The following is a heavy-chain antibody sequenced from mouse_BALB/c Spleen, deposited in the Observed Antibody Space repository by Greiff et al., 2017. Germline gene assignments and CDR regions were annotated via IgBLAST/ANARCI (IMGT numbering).Heavy chain of an antibody. CDR1: GYTFTSYY. D-gene: IGHD2-10*01. Sequence: QVHVKQSGPELVKPGASVRISCKASGYTFTSYYIHWVKQRPGQGLEWIGWIYPGNVNTKYNEKFKGKATLTADKSSSTAYMQLSSLTSEDSAVYFCARGAYYGNYGAMDYWGQGTSVTVSS. V-gene: IGHV1S56*01. J-gene: IGHJ4*01. CDR3: ARGAYYGNYGAMDY. CDR2: IYPGNVNT.